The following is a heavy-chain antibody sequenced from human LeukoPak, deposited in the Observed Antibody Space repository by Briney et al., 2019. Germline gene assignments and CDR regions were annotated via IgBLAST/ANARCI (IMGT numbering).Heavy chain of an antibody. CDR2: IRYDGSNK. CDR1: GFTFSSYG. CDR3: AKDKSLYSNSWYYFDY. Sequence: GGSLRLSCAASGFTFSSYGMHWVRQAPGKGLEWVAFIRYDGSNKQHADSVKGRFTISRDNSKNTRYLQMNSLRAEDTALYYCAKDKSLYSNSWYYFDYWGQGTLVTVSS. J-gene: IGHJ4*02. D-gene: IGHD6-13*01. V-gene: IGHV3-30*02.